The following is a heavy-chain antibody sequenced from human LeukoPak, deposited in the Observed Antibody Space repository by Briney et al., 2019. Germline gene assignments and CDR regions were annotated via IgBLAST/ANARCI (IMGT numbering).Heavy chain of an antibody. V-gene: IGHV4-39*01. D-gene: IGHD3-10*01. J-gene: IGHJ4*02. Sequence: PSETLSLTCTVSGGSISGSSYYWGWIRQPPGKGLEWIGSIYYSGSTYYNPSLKSRVTICVDTSKNKFSLKLNSVTATDTAVYSCARHYGPWGQGTLVTVSS. CDR2: IYYSGST. CDR1: GGSISGSSYY. CDR3: ARHYGP.